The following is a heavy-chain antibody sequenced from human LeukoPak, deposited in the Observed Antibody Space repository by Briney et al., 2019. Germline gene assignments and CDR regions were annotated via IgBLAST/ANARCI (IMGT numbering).Heavy chain of an antibody. CDR2: IWYDGSNK. CDR3: ARDSSSGCDY. Sequence: GRSLRLSCAASGFTFSSYGMHWVRQAPGKGLEWVAVIWYDGSNKYYGDSVKGRFTISRDNSKKTLYLQMNSLRVEDTAVYYCARDSSSGCDYWGQGTLVTVSS. V-gene: IGHV3-33*01. D-gene: IGHD6-19*01. CDR1: GFTFSSYG. J-gene: IGHJ4*02.